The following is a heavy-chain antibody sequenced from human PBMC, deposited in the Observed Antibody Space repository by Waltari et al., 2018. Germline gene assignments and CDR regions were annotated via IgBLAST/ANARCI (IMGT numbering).Heavy chain of an antibody. CDR3: ARGYYYGSGSYYPYYYGMDV. D-gene: IGHD3-10*01. Sequence: QVQLVQSGAEVKKPGSSVKVSCKASGGTFSSYAISWVRQAPGQGLEWMGGIIPIVGTANYAQKFQGRVTITADESTSTAYMELSSLRSEDTAVYYCARGYYYGSGSYYPYYYGMDVWGQGTTVTVSS. CDR2: IIPIVGTA. V-gene: IGHV1-69*01. J-gene: IGHJ6*02. CDR1: GGTFSSYA.